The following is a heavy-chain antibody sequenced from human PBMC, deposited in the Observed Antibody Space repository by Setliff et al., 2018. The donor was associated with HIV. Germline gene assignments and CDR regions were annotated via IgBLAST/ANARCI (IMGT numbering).Heavy chain of an antibody. V-gene: IGHV4-39*07. CDR2: FYYSGST. D-gene: IGHD6-19*01. CDR3: TRQSPVAGSGAFDI. Sequence: SETLSLTCAVSGGSISSSNYYWVWIRQPPGKELEWIGSFYYSGSTYYNPSLKSRVTISLETSRNQFSLRVTSVTATDTAVYYCTRQSPVAGSGAFDIWGQGTMVTVSS. CDR1: GGSISSSNYY. J-gene: IGHJ3*02.